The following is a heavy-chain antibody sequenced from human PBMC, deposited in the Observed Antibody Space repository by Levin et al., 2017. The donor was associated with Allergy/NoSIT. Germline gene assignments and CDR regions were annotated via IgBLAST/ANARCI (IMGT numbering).Heavy chain of an antibody. CDR1: GFTFANYA. CDR3: ARAGDPGHQQQQPPFYYYYGMDV. V-gene: IGHV3-30*04. Sequence: GESLKISCAASGFTFANYALHWVRQAPGKGLEWVALISFDGNYIYYADSVRGRFTISRDNSKNTLFLQMNNLRPEDTAVYSCARAGDPGHQQQQPPFYYYYGMDVWGQGTTVIVSS. J-gene: IGHJ6*02. D-gene: IGHD6-13*01. CDR2: ISFDGNYI.